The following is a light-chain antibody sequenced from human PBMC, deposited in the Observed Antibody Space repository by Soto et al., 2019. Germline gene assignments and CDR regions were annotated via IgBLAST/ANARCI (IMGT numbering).Light chain of an antibody. CDR3: QQYSSSSPT. CDR2: GAS. CDR1: QSISSW. Sequence: DIQMTQSPSTLSASVGDRVTITCRASQSISSWLAWYQQKPGKAPKLVIYGASSLESGVPSRFSGSGSVTEFTLTIDSLQPDDFATYYCQQYSSSSPTFGQGTKLEIK. J-gene: IGKJ2*01. V-gene: IGKV1-5*01.